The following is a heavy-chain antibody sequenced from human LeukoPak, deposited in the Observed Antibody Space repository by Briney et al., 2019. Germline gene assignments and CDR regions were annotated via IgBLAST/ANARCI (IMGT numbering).Heavy chain of an antibody. V-gene: IGHV3-23*01. CDR1: GFTFSSYA. Sequence: GGSLRLSCAASGFTFSSYAMSWVRQAPGKELEWVSAISGSGGSTYYADSVKGRFTISRDNSKNTLYLQMNSLRAEDTAVYYCAKLHDYGDYYFDYWGQGTLVTVSS. D-gene: IGHD4-17*01. CDR2: ISGSGGST. J-gene: IGHJ4*02. CDR3: AKLHDYGDYYFDY.